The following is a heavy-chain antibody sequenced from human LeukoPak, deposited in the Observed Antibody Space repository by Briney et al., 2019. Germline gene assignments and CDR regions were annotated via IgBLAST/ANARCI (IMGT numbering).Heavy chain of an antibody. V-gene: IGHV4-34*01. Sequence: PSETLSLTCAVYGGSFSGYYWSWIRQPPGKGLEWIGEINHSGSTNYNPSLKSRVTISVDTSKNQFSLKPSSVTAADTAVYYCARSGITMVRGVITANRVLDYWGQGTLVTVSS. CDR2: INHSGST. D-gene: IGHD3-10*01. J-gene: IGHJ4*02. CDR3: ARSGITMVRGVITANRVLDY. CDR1: GGSFSGYY.